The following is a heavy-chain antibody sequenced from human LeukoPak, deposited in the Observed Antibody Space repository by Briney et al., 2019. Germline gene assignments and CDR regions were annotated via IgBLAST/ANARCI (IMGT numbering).Heavy chain of an antibody. CDR3: ARDRAGTTMIEPYYFDY. Sequence: ASVKVSCKASGYTFTSYYMHWVRQAPGQGLEWMGIINPSGGSTSYAQKFQGRVTMARDMSTSTVYMELSSLRSEDTAVYYCARDRAGTTMIEPYYFDYWGQGTLVTVSP. CDR2: INPSGGST. D-gene: IGHD3-22*01. J-gene: IGHJ4*02. CDR1: GYTFTSYY. V-gene: IGHV1-46*01.